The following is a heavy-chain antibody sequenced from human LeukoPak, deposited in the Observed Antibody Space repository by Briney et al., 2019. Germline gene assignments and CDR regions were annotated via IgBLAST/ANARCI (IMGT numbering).Heavy chain of an antibody. CDR1: GFTFSRYG. Sequence: GGSLRLSCAAYGFTFSRYGMHWVRQAPGKGLEWVAVISYDGSNKYYADSVKGRFTISRDNSKNTLYVQMNSLRAEDTAVYYCGKDPTRPYCSGGSCYRNYYFDYWGQGALVTVSS. J-gene: IGHJ4*02. CDR2: ISYDGSNK. D-gene: IGHD2-15*01. V-gene: IGHV3-30*18. CDR3: GKDPTRPYCSGGSCYRNYYFDY.